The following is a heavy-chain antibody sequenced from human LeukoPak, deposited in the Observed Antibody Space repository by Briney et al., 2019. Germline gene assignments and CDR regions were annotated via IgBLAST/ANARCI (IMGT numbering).Heavy chain of an antibody. CDR1: GFTFSDHY. Sequence: GGSLRLSCAASGFTFSDHYMSWIRQAPGKGLAWVSYISGSGSTIYYADSVKGRFTISRDNAKNSLYLQMNSLRADDTAVYYCARDGGRWWLRMSRPFDYWGQGTLVTVSS. D-gene: IGHD5-12*01. V-gene: IGHV3-11*04. CDR3: ARDGGRWWLRMSRPFDY. J-gene: IGHJ4*02. CDR2: ISGSGSTI.